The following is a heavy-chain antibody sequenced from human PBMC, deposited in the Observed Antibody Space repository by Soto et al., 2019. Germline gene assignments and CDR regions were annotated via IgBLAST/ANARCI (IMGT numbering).Heavy chain of an antibody. Sequence: SGPTLVNPXQTLTLTCTFSGFSLGTTGMRVSWIRQPPGKALEWLARIDWDDDKFYSTSLKTRLTISKDTSKNQVVLRMTNMDPADTATYYCARTAGYYRGRQFDYWGQGTLVTVSS. CDR3: ARTAGYYRGRQFDY. CDR1: GFSLGTTGMR. D-gene: IGHD3-10*01. J-gene: IGHJ4*02. CDR2: IDWDDDK. V-gene: IGHV2-70*04.